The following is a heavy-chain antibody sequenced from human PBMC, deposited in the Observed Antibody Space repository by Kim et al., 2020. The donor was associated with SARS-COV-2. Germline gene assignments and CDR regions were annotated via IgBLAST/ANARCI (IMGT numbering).Heavy chain of an antibody. D-gene: IGHD1-1*01. J-gene: IGHJ6*02. CDR1: GASISSYY. CDR3: ARLRTIGTTAHYYYYGMDA. V-gene: IGHV4-59*13. CDR2: ALYTGDP. Sequence: SETLSLTCTVSGASISSYYWSWIRQPPGRGLEWVGYALYTGDPNYNPSLKSRVTISVDTSKSQISLNLNSMTAADTAVYYCARLRTIGTTAHYYYYGMDAWGQGTTVTVSS.